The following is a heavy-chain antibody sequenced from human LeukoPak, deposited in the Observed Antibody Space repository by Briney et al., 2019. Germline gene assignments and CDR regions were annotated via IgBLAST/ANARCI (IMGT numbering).Heavy chain of an antibody. J-gene: IGHJ6*02. V-gene: IGHV3-30*18. Sequence: PGGSLRLSCSASGFTFSSYRRHWVRQAPGKGLEGVAVISYDGSNKYYADSVKGRFTISRVNSNNTLYLQMNSMRAEDTAEYYCAKGGSPWVVTPASGMDVWGQGTTVTVSS. CDR2: ISYDGSNK. CDR1: GFTFSSYR. D-gene: IGHD4-23*01. CDR3: AKGGSPWVVTPASGMDV.